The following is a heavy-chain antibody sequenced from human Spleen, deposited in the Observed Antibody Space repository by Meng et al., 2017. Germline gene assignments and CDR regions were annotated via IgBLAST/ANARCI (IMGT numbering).Heavy chain of an antibody. V-gene: IGHV3-38-3*01. D-gene: IGHD1-26*01. CDR1: GFTVSSNE. J-gene: IGHJ4*02. CDR2: ISGDST. Sequence: GESLKISCAASGFTVSSNEMSWVRQAPGKGLEWVSSISGDSTYYADSVKGRFTISRDNSKNTLYLQMNSLRAEDTADYYCAGTNSGSYHTYFDYWGQGTLVTVSS. CDR3: AGTNSGSYHTYFDY.